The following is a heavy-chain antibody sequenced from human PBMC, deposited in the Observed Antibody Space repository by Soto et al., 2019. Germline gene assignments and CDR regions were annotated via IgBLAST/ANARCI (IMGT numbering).Heavy chain of an antibody. Sequence: QVQLVQSGAEVKKPGSSVKVSCTASAGTFNSYTINWVRQTPGQGLEWVGRVNPLVGMSNSSLKFQGRVTITADKSTNRAYMDLTSLKSEDTAVYYCATSYGSGSTHFDNWGQGTLVTVSS. D-gene: IGHD3-10*01. V-gene: IGHV1-69*02. J-gene: IGHJ4*02. CDR1: AGTFNSYT. CDR3: ATSYGSGSTHFDN. CDR2: VNPLVGMS.